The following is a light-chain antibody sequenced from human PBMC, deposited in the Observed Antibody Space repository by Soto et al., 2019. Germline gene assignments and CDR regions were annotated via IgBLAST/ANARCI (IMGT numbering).Light chain of an antibody. V-gene: IGKV3-15*01. CDR1: HSASNN. J-gene: IGKJ1*01. Sequence: ILMTQSPATLSVSPGERATLSCRASHSASNNLAWYQQKPGQAPRLLIYDASTRATGIPARFSGSGSGTECTLTISGLQSEDFAVYYWQQYNYWPPWTFGQGTKVEIK. CDR3: QQYNYWPPWT. CDR2: DAS.